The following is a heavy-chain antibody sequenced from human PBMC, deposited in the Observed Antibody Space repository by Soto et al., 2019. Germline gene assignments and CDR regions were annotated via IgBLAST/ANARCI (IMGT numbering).Heavy chain of an antibody. CDR2: ISYSGST. J-gene: IGHJ6*02. CDR1: GGSISSSF. D-gene: IGHD5-18*01. CDR3: ARGHRAMEYYYYYGMDV. V-gene: IGHV4-59*01. Sequence: PSDTLSLTCTVSGGSISSSFWSWVRQPPGKELEWIGYISYSGSTTYNPSLKSRITLSVDTSKNQFSLRVASVTAADTAVYYCARGHRAMEYYYYYGMDVWGQGXTVTVYS.